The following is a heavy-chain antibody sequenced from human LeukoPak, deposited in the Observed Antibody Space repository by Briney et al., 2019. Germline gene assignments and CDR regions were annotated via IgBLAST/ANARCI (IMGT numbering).Heavy chain of an antibody. D-gene: IGHD3-22*01. V-gene: IGHV1-69*13. CDR2: IIPIFGTA. J-gene: IGHJ4*02. CDR1: GGTFSSYA. Sequence: SVKVSCKASGGTFSSYAISWVRQAPGQGLEWMGGIIPIFGTANYAQEFQGRVTITADESTSTVYMELSSLRSEDTAVYYCARRYYYDSSGYYYVYWGQGTLVTVSS. CDR3: ARRYYYDSSGYYYVY.